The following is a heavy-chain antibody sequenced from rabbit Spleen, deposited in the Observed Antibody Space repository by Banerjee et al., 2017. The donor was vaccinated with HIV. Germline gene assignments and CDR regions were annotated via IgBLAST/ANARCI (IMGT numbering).Heavy chain of an antibody. V-gene: IGHV1S45*01. CDR3: ARDPIHGDYGNL. J-gene: IGHJ4*01. CDR2: IHSINTNNI. D-gene: IGHD2-1*01. CDR1: GFSFSGSYV. Sequence: QEQLVESGGGLVQPEGSLTLTCTASGFSFSGSYVMCWVRQAPGKGLEWIACIHSINTNNIYYASWAKGRFTISKTSSTTVTLQMTSLTAADTATYFCARDPIHGDYGNLWGPGTLVTVS.